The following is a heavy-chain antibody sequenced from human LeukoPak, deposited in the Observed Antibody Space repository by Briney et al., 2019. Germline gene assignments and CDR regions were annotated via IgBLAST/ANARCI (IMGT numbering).Heavy chain of an antibody. V-gene: IGHV1-69*01. CDR2: IIPIFGTA. CDR1: GGTFSSYA. CDR3: ARARGYSYGLIDY. J-gene: IGHJ4*02. D-gene: IGHD5-18*01. Sequence: SVRVSCKASGGTFSSYAISWVRQAPGQGLEWMGGIIPIFGTANYAQKFQGRVTITADESTSTAYMELSSLRPEDTAVYYCARARGYSYGLIDYWGQGTLVTVSS.